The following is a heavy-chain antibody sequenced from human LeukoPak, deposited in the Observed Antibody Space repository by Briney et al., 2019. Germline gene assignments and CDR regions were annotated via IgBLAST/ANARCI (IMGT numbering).Heavy chain of an antibody. J-gene: IGHJ4*02. D-gene: IGHD2-15*01. CDR2: IYHSGST. CDR1: GGSISSSNW. V-gene: IGHV4-4*02. Sequence: SGTVSLTCDVSGGSISSSNWWSWVRQPPGKGLEWIGEIYHSGSTYSNPSLNSRVTISLDTSKNQFSLNLSSVTAADTAVYYCARVEGSCRGAGCYPFSFDDWGRGNLVTVSS. CDR3: ARVEGSCRGAGCYPFSFDD.